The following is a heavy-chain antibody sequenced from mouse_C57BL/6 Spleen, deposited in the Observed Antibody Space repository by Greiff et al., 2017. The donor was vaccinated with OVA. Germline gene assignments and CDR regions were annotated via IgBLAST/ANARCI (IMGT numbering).Heavy chain of an antibody. J-gene: IGHJ1*03. Sequence: QVQLQQPGAELVKPGASVKISCKASGYTFTSYWITWVKQRPGQGLEWIGDIYPGSGSINYNEKFKSKATLTVDTSSSTAYMQLSSLTSEDSAVYYCARIYGSGHWYFGVWGTRTTVTVSS. D-gene: IGHD1-1*01. V-gene: IGHV1-55*01. CDR3: ARIYGSGHWYFGV. CDR2: IYPGSGSI. CDR1: GYTFTSYW.